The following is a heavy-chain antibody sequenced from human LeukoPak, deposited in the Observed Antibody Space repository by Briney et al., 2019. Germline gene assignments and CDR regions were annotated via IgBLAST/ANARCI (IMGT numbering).Heavy chain of an antibody. V-gene: IGHV4-4*09. CDR1: GGSISSYY. CDR2: IYTSGST. D-gene: IGHD2-21*01. Sequence: SETLSLTCTVSGGSISSYYWSWIRQPPGKGLEWIGYIYTSGSTNYNPSLKSRVPISVDTSKNQFSLKLSSVTAADTAVYYCARRRFLDVWGKGTTVTVSS. J-gene: IGHJ6*04. CDR3: ARRRFLDV.